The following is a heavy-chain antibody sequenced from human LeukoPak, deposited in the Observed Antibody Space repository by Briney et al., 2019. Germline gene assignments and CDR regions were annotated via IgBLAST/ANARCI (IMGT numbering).Heavy chain of an antibody. CDR2: FSGSGGST. J-gene: IGHJ4*02. Sequence: PGGSLGLSCAASGFTFSNYAMSWVRQAPGKGLEWVSAFSGSGGSTYYADSVKGRFTISRDNSKNTLYLQMNSLRAEDTAVYYCAKDVGYCSSTTCYKPFDYWGQGTLVTVSS. CDR3: AKDVGYCSSTTCYKPFDY. V-gene: IGHV3-23*01. CDR1: GFTFSNYA. D-gene: IGHD2-2*02.